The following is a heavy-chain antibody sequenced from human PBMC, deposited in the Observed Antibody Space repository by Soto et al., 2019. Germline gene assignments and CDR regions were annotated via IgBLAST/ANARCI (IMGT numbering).Heavy chain of an antibody. CDR1: GFIFRGDW. D-gene: IGHD4-17*01. V-gene: IGHV3-7*04. J-gene: IGHJ5*01. Sequence: GGSLKLSCAAPGFIFRGDWMSWVSQASGEGLEWVANIKYDGSEKRYVDSVEGRFTISRDNAKNSLYLQMNNLVVEDTATYYCARYHFGDYAFDSWGQGT. CDR3: ARYHFGDYAFDS. CDR2: IKYDGSEK.